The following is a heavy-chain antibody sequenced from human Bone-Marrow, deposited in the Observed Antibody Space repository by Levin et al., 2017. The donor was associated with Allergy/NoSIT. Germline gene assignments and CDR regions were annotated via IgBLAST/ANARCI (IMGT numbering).Heavy chain of an antibody. CDR1: GGSINRSPFY. V-gene: IGHV4-39*06. D-gene: IGHD1-14*01. Sequence: SQTLSLTCTVSGGSINRSPFYWVWIRQPPGKGLEWIGSVYYTGTTYYNPSLKSRVTISVDTSKAQFALKVTFVTAADTAVYYCAREGTPQSWDYWGQGTLVSVSS. J-gene: IGHJ4*02. CDR3: AREGTPQSWDY. CDR2: VYYTGTT.